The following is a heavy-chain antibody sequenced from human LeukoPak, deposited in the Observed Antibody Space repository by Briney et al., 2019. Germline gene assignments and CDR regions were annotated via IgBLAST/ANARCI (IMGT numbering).Heavy chain of an antibody. CDR3: ARREGYSSGWYVRY. V-gene: IGHV1-2*02. J-gene: IGHJ4*02. Sequence: ASVKVSWKASGYTFTGYYMHWVRQAPGQGLEWMGWINPNSGGTNYAQKFQGRVTMTRDTSISTAYMELSRLRSDDTAVYYCARREGYSSGWYVRYWGQGTLVTVSS. CDR2: INPNSGGT. CDR1: GYTFTGYY. D-gene: IGHD6-19*01.